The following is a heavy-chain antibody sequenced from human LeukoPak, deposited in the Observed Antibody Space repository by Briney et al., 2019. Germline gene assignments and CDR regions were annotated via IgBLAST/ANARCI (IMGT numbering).Heavy chain of an antibody. D-gene: IGHD1-1*01. CDR1: VGPISSSSYS. V-gene: IGHV4-39*07. Sequence: PSETLSLTCTVSVGPISSSSYSWGWIRKPPGKGLEWIGRIYYSGSTYYNPSLKSRVTISVDTSKNQFSLKLNTVTAADTALYYCARIRPVLVDVFETWGQGTMVTVSS. J-gene: IGHJ3*02. CDR3: ARIRPVLVDVFET. CDR2: IYYSGST.